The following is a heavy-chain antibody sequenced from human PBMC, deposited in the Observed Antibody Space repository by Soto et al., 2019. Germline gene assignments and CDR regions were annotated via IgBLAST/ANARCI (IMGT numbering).Heavy chain of an antibody. CDR1: GYSFTSYW. V-gene: IGHV5-51*01. D-gene: IGHD3-22*01. CDR3: ARPFHVYDGSGSQPIDY. J-gene: IGHJ4*02. Sequence: GESLKISCKGSGYSFTSYWIGWVRQMPGKGLEWMGIIYPGDSDTRYSPSFQGQVTISADKSISTAYLQWSSLKASDTAMYYCARPFHVYDGSGSQPIDYRAQGILVTVS. CDR2: IYPGDSDT.